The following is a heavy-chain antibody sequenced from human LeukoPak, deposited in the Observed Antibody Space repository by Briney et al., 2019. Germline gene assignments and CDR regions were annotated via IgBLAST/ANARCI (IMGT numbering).Heavy chain of an antibody. V-gene: IGHV3-23*01. J-gene: IGHJ4*02. D-gene: IGHD3-22*01. CDR1: GFTFSNAW. CDR2: ISGSGDNT. CDR3: AKGSYYDSSGSFYFDY. Sequence: GGSPRLSCAASGFTFSNAWMSWVRQAPGKGLEWVSGISGSGDNTYYADSVKGRFTISRDNSKNTLYVQVNSLGTEDTAAYYCAKGSYYDSSGSFYFDYWGQGTLVTVSS.